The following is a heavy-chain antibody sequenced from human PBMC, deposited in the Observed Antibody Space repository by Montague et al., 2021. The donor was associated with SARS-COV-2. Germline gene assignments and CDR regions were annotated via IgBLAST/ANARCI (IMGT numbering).Heavy chain of an antibody. Sequence: SLRLSCAASGFTFSSYAMSWVRQAPGKGLEWVSVIYSGGSSTYYXDSVKGRFTISRDNSKNTLYLQMNSLRAEDTAAYYCAKDPHYDFWSGYYFDYWGQGTLVTVSS. CDR3: AKDPHYDFWSGYYFDY. CDR2: IYSGGSST. D-gene: IGHD3-3*01. CDR1: GFTFSSYA. V-gene: IGHV3-23*03. J-gene: IGHJ4*02.